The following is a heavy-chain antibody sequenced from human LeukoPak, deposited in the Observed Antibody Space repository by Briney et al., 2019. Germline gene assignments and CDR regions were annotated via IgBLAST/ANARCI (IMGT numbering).Heavy chain of an antibody. J-gene: IGHJ6*03. D-gene: IGHD6-13*01. CDR2: IRYDGSNK. Sequence: GGSLRLSCAASGFTFSSYGMHWVRQAPGKGLEWVAFIRYDGSNKYYADSVKGRFTISRDNSKNTLYLQMNSLRAEDTAVYYCAKEGREQLVTFYYYYYMDVWGKGTTVTVSS. V-gene: IGHV3-30*02. CDR3: AKEGREQLVTFYYYYYMDV. CDR1: GFTFSSYG.